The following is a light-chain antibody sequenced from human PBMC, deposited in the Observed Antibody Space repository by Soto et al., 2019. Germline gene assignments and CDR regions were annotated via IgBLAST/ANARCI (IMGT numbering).Light chain of an antibody. Sequence: QAVVTQEPSLTVSPGGTVTLTCGSSTGAVTGSHYPYWFQQKAVQAPRTLIYDTYNKQSWTPARFSGSLLGGKAALTRSGEQPEDEADYYCLVVYSAAWVFGGGLKLTVL. J-gene: IGLJ3*02. CDR3: LVVYSAAWV. CDR2: DTY. CDR1: TGAVTGSHY. V-gene: IGLV7-46*01.